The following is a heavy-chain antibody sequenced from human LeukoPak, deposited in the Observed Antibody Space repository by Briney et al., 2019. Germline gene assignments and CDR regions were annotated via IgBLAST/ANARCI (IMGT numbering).Heavy chain of an antibody. J-gene: IGHJ4*02. CDR1: GGTFSSYA. D-gene: IGHD6-19*01. Sequence: SVKVSCKASGGTFSSYAISWVRQAPGQGLEWMGGIIPIFGTANYAQKFQGRVTITRDTSASTAYMELSSLRSEDTAVYYCASIAVAGTGGFDYWGQGTLVTVSS. CDR2: IIPIFGTA. V-gene: IGHV1-69*05. CDR3: ASIAVAGTGGFDY.